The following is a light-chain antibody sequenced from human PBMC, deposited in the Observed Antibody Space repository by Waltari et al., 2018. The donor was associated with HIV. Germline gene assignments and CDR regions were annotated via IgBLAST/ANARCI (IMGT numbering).Light chain of an antibody. CDR1: QTINTD. CDR2: AAS. Sequence: EIVMTQSPATLSVSPGERATLPCRASQTINTDLAWYQQRPGHTPRLLIYAASTRATGIPARFSGGGSGTEFTLTISSLQSEDFAVYYCQQYNNWPPLTFGGGTKVEIK. V-gene: IGKV3-15*01. CDR3: QQYNNWPPLT. J-gene: IGKJ4*01.